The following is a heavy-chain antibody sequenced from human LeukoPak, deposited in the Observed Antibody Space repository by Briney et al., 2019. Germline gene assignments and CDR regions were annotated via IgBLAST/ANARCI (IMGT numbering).Heavy chain of an antibody. CDR1: GGSISSSSYY. V-gene: IGHV4-39*07. CDR3: ARAGGSGWYPYYYYYYMDV. CDR2: IYYSGST. Sequence: PSETLSLTCTVSGGSISSSSYYWGWIRQPPGKGLEWIGSIYYSGSTYYNPSLKSRVTISVDTSKNQFSLKLSSETAADTAVYYCARAGGSGWYPYYYYYYMDVWGKGTTVTVSS. J-gene: IGHJ6*03. D-gene: IGHD6-19*01.